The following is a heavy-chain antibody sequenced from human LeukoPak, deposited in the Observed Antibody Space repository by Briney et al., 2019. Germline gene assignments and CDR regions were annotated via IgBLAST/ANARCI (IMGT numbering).Heavy chain of an antibody. D-gene: IGHD2-21*02. CDR1: GGTFSSYA. J-gene: IGHJ1*01. CDR2: IIPILGIA. V-gene: IGHV1-69*04. CDR3: ARDLSYCGGDCYPGAEYFQH. Sequence: SVKVSCKASGGTFSSYAISWVRQAPGQGLEWMGRIIPILGIANYAQKFQGRVTITADKSTSTAYMELSSLRSEDTAVYYCARDLSYCGGDCYPGAEYFQHWGQGTLVTVSS.